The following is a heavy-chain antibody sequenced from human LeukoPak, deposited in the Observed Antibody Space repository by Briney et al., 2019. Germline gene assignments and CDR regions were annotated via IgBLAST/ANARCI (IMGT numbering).Heavy chain of an antibody. CDR2: ISSSGTTI. V-gene: IGHV3-48*03. Sequence: GGSLRLSCAASGLTFRTYEMNWVRLAPGKGLEWISYISSSGTTIYYADSVKGRFTISRDNAKNSLYLQMNSLRAEDTAVYYCARRAGAYSHPYDYWGQGTLVTVSS. CDR3: ARRAGAYSHPYDY. CDR1: GLTFRTYE. J-gene: IGHJ4*02. D-gene: IGHD4/OR15-4a*01.